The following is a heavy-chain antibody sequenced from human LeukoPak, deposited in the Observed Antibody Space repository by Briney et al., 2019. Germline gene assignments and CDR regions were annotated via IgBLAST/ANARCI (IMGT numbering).Heavy chain of an antibody. CDR2: IWYDGSNK. Sequence: PGGSLRLSCAASGFTFSSYGMHWVRQAPGKGLEWVAVIWYDGSNKYYADSVKGRFTISRDNSKNTLYLQMNSLRAEDTAVYYCARDKRVSSGWRLDGNWFDPWGQGTLVTVSS. J-gene: IGHJ5*02. D-gene: IGHD6-19*01. CDR3: ARDKRVSSGWRLDGNWFDP. CDR1: GFTFSSYG. V-gene: IGHV3-33*01.